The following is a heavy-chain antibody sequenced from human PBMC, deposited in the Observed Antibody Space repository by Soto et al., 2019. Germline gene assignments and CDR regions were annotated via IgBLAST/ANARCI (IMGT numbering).Heavy chain of an antibody. CDR2: IIPILGIA. J-gene: IGHJ4*01. V-gene: IGHV1-69*08. Sequence: QVQLVQSGAEVKKPGSSVKVSCKASGGTFSSYTISWVRQAPGQGLEWMGRIIPILGIANYAQKFQGRVTITADKSTSTAYMELSSLRSEYTAVYYCSIEEYYYGSGAFFDYWGHGTLVTVSS. D-gene: IGHD3-10*01. CDR3: SIEEYYYGSGAFFDY. CDR1: GGTFSSYT.